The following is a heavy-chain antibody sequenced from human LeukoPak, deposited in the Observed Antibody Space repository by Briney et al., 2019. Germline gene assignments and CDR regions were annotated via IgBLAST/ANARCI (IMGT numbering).Heavy chain of an antibody. CDR2: INHSGST. D-gene: IGHD6-13*01. Sequence: PSETLSLTCAVYGGSFSGYYWSWIRQPPGKGLEWIGEINHSGSTNYNPSLKSRVTISVDTSKNQFSRKLSSVTAADTAVYYCARGGIAAAAGVYYYYYMDVWGKGTTVTVSS. V-gene: IGHV4-34*01. J-gene: IGHJ6*03. CDR1: GGSFSGYY. CDR3: ARGGIAAAAGVYYYYYMDV.